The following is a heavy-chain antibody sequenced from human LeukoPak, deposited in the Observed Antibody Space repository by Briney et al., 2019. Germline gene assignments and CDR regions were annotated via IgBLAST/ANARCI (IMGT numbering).Heavy chain of an antibody. Sequence: SSETLSLTCSVSGDSISSRNWWTWVRQTPEKGLEWIGEFFRSGSSNYYPSVENRVTISINNSRNHFSLILTSVTAADTALYYCSRVMWFDTLFSAFDLWGQGTMVSVSS. CDR2: FFRSGSS. V-gene: IGHV4-4*02. D-gene: IGHD3-10*01. CDR3: SRVMWFDTLFSAFDL. J-gene: IGHJ3*01. CDR1: GDSISSRNW.